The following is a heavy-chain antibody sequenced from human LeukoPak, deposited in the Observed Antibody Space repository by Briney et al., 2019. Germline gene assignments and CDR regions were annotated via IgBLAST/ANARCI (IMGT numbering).Heavy chain of an antibody. CDR1: GFVFSSYS. J-gene: IGHJ4*02. Sequence: GGSLRLSCAASGFVFSSYSMNWVRQAPGKGLEWVSVIYSGGSTYYADSVKGRFTISRDNSKNTLYLQMNSLRAEDTAVYYCARDHDSSGYYSFDYWGQGTLVTVSS. CDR2: IYSGGST. CDR3: ARDHDSSGYYSFDY. D-gene: IGHD3-22*01. V-gene: IGHV3-53*01.